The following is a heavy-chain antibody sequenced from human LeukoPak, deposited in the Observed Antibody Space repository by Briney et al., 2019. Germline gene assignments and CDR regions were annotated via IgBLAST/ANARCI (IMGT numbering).Heavy chain of an antibody. CDR2: IWFDGSNK. CDR3: ARDLQSGSGSFFNPVDY. D-gene: IGHD3-10*01. CDR1: GFIFSNYG. Sequence: GSLRLSCAASGFIFSNYGMHWVRQTPGKGLEWVAVIWFDGSNKYYADSVKGRFTISRDNPRNTLYLQMNSLRAEDTAVYYCARDLQSGSGSFFNPVDYWGQGTLVTVSS. J-gene: IGHJ4*02. V-gene: IGHV3-33*01.